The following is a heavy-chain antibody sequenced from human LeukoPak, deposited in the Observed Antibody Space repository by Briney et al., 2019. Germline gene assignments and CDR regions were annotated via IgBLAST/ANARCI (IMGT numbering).Heavy chain of an antibody. J-gene: IGHJ6*02. Sequence: WISAYNGNTNYAQKLQGRVTMTTDTSTSTAYMELRSLRSDDTAVYYCARSGEDDYYYYGMDVWGQGTTVTVSS. CDR2: ISAYNGNT. V-gene: IGHV1-18*01. D-gene: IGHD7-27*01. CDR3: ARSGEDDYYYYGMDV.